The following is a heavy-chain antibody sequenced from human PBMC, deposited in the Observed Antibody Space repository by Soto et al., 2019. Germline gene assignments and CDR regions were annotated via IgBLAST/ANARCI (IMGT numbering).Heavy chain of an antibody. J-gene: IGHJ2*01. CDR2: IYYSGST. V-gene: IGHV4-31*03. Sequence: QVQLQEGGPGLVRPSQTLSLTCTVSGGSISSGGYYWSWIRQHPGKGLEWIGYIYYSGSTYYNPSLQSRVTISVDTSKNQFSLKLSSVTAADTAVYYCARGGLAARPSRWYFDLWGRGTLVTVSS. CDR3: ARGGLAARPSRWYFDL. D-gene: IGHD6-6*01. CDR1: GGSISSGGYY.